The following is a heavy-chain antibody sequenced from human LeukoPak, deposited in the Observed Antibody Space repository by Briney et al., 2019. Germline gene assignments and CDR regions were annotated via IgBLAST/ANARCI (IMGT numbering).Heavy chain of an antibody. Sequence: GGSLRLSCAASGFTVSSNYMSRVRQAPGKGLEWVSVIYSGGSTYYADSVKGRFPISRDNSKNTLYLQMNSLRAEDTAVYYCAGTAAGTRWFDPWGQGSLVSVSS. CDR2: IYSGGST. CDR3: AGTAAGTRWFDP. J-gene: IGHJ5*02. CDR1: GFTVSSNY. D-gene: IGHD6-13*01. V-gene: IGHV3-66*02.